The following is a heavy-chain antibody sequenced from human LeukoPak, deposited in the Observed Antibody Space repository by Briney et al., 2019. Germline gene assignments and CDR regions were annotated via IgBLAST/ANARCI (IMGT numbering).Heavy chain of an antibody. V-gene: IGHV1-8*01. J-gene: IGHJ5*02. CDR1: GYTFTSYD. CDR3: ARGRSYYYGSGSYRGWFDP. D-gene: IGHD3-10*01. Sequence: ASVKVSCKASGYTFTSYDINWVRQATGQGLEWMGWMNPNSGNIGYAQKFQGRVTMTRNTSISTAYMELSSLRSEDTAVYYCARGRSYYYGSGSYRGWFDPWGQGTLVTVSS. CDR2: MNPNSGNI.